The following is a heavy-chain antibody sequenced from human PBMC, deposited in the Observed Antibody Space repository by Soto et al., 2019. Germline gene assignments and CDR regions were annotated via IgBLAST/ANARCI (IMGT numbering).Heavy chain of an antibody. D-gene: IGHD2-8*02. CDR1: GGSSSSGGYS. Sequence: SETLSLTCAVSGGSSSSGGYSWSWIRQPPGKGLEWIGYIYHSGSTYYNPSLKSRVTISVDRSKNQFSLKLSSVTAADTAVYYCARGSYWAAFDYWGQGTLVTVSS. V-gene: IGHV4-30-2*01. CDR3: ARGSYWAAFDY. CDR2: IYHSGST. J-gene: IGHJ4*02.